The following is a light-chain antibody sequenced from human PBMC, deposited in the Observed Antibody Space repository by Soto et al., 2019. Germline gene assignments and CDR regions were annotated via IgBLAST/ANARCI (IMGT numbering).Light chain of an antibody. CDR2: LGA. CDR3: MHSLRKPCT. CDR1: QSLLPSNGNNY. Sequence: DLVMTQSPLSLPVTPGVPASVSCRPTQSLLPSNGNNYLHRYLQQPGQWPQLLIYLGANRASGVPGRVSGSGSGTDFTLHISRVEAEDVGVYYCMHSLRKPCTFGQGTKVDI. V-gene: IGKV2-28*01. J-gene: IGKJ1*01.